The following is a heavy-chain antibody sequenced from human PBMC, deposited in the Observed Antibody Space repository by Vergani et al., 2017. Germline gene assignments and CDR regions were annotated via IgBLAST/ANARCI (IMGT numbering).Heavy chain of an antibody. J-gene: IGHJ5*02. CDR3: AKEVVVVPAARDWFDP. D-gene: IGHD2-2*01. CDR2: ISGSGGST. CDR1: GFTFSSYA. Sequence: EVQLLESGGGLVQPGGSLRLSCAVSGFTFSSYAMSWVRQAPGKGLEWVSAISGSGGSTYYADSVKGRFTISRDNSKNTLYLQMNSLRAEDTAVYYCAKEVVVVPAARDWFDPWGQGTLVTVSS. V-gene: IGHV3-23*01.